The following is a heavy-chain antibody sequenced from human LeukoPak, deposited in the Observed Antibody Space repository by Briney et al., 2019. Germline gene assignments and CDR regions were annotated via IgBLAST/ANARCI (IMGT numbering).Heavy chain of an antibody. Sequence: ASVKVSCKASGYTFTSYDINWVRQAPGQGLEWMGGIIPIFGTANYAQKFQGRVTITADESTSTAYMELSSLRSEDTAVYYCARDEMATMFSVSGAFDIWGQGTMVTVSS. CDR3: ARDEMATMFSVSGAFDI. D-gene: IGHD5-24*01. CDR1: GYTFTSYD. J-gene: IGHJ3*02. V-gene: IGHV1-69*13. CDR2: IIPIFGTA.